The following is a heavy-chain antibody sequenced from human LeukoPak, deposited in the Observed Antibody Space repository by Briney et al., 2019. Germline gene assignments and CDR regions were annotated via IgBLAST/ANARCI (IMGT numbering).Heavy chain of an antibody. CDR3: ARDAPYGSGSYYDY. CDR2: IIPILGIA. CDR1: GGTFSSYA. J-gene: IGHJ4*02. Sequence: ASVKVSCKASGGTFSSYAISWVRQAPGQGREWMGRIIPILGIANYAQKFQGRVTITADKSTSTAYMELSSPRSEDTAVYYCARDAPYGSGSYYDYWGQGTLVTVSS. D-gene: IGHD3-10*01. V-gene: IGHV1-69*04.